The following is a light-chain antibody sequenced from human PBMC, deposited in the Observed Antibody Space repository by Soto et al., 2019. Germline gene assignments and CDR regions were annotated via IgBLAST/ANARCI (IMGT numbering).Light chain of an antibody. J-gene: IGKJ3*01. CDR2: AAS. CDR1: QGISNY. Sequence: DIQMTQSPSSLSASVGDRVTITCRASQGISNYLAWYQQKPGKVPKLLIYAASTLQSGVPSRFSGSGGGTEFTLTITSLQPEDSATYYCQQSYSGQLTFGPGTKVDIK. CDR3: QQSYSGQLT. V-gene: IGKV1-27*01.